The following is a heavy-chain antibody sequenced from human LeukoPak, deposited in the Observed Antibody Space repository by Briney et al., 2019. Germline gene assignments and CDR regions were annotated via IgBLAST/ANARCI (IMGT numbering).Heavy chain of an antibody. V-gene: IGHV3-23*01. CDR1: GFTFSSYA. J-gene: IGHJ4*02. D-gene: IGHD3-10*01. Sequence: PGGSLRLSCAVSGFTFSSYAMSWVRQAPGKGLVWVSAISGSGGSTYYADSVKGRFTISRDNSKNTLYLQMNSLRAEDTAVYYCAKGSYYYGSGSYYAQTTDFDYWGQGTLVTVSS. CDR3: AKGSYYYGSGSYYAQTTDFDY. CDR2: ISGSGGST.